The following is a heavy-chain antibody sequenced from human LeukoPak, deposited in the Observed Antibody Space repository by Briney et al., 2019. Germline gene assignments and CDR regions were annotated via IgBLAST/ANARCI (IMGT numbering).Heavy chain of an antibody. V-gene: IGHV3-48*03. D-gene: IGHD4-17*01. CDR3: ARDSTGDPHYYYYGMDV. CDR2: ISSGGSTI. Sequence: GGSLRLSCAASGFTFSSYEMNWVRQAPGKGLEWVSYISSGGSTIYYADSVKGRFTISRDNAKNSLYLQMNSLRAEDTAVYYCARDSTGDPHYYYYGMDVWGQGTTVTVSS. J-gene: IGHJ6*02. CDR1: GFTFSSYE.